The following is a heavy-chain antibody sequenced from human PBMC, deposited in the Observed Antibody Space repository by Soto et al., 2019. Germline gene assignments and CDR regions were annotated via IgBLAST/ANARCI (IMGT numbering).Heavy chain of an antibody. CDR1: GGTIRSPDW. Sequence: SETLSLTCGVSGGTIRSPDWWTWVRQPPGKGLEWIGEIFQSGSTNYTPSLESRVTISVDMSKNQFSLTLTSVTAADTAVYFCARGRGRYSSGWSWFDPWGQGILVTVSS. D-gene: IGHD6-19*01. CDR2: IFQSGST. J-gene: IGHJ5*02. V-gene: IGHV4-4*02. CDR3: ARGRGRYSSGWSWFDP.